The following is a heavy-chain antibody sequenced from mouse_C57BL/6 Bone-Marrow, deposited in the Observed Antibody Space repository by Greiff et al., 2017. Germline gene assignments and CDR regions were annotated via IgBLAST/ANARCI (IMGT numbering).Heavy chain of an antibody. Sequence: VQLQQPGAELVKPGASVKMSCKSSGYTFTSYWITWVKQRPGQGLEWIGDIYPGSGSTNYNEKFKSKATLTVDTSSSTAYMQLSSLTSEDSAVYYCARWRLRRGGYFDYWGKGTTLTVSS. CDR2: IYPGSGST. V-gene: IGHV1-55*01. CDR1: GYTFTSYW. D-gene: IGHD2-4*01. J-gene: IGHJ2*01. CDR3: ARWRLRRGGYFDY.